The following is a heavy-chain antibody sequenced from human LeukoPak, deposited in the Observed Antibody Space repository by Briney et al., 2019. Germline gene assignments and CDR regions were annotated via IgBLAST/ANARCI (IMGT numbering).Heavy chain of an antibody. CDR3: ARLRGCGGDCYLSAWYFDL. Sequence: GESLKISCKGSGYSFTSYWIGWVRQMPGKGLEWMGIIYPGDSDTRYSPSFQGQVTISADKSISTAYLQWSSLKASDTAMYYCARLRGCGGDCYLSAWYFDLWGRGTLVTVSS. CDR2: IYPGDSDT. V-gene: IGHV5-51*01. D-gene: IGHD2-21*02. CDR1: GYSFTSYW. J-gene: IGHJ2*01.